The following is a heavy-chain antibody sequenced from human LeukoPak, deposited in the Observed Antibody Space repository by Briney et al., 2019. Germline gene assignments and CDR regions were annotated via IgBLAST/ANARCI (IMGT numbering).Heavy chain of an antibody. Sequence: PSEILSLTCAIYGESFSGYFWTWVRQPPGKGLEWIGEINHSGSTNYNPSLKSRVTISVDTSKNQFSLKLSSVTDADTAVYYCARGRYSSGWYKLGNWFDPWGQGTLVTVSS. D-gene: IGHD6-19*01. CDR2: INHSGST. CDR1: GESFSGYF. J-gene: IGHJ5*02. V-gene: IGHV4-34*01. CDR3: ARGRYSSGWYKLGNWFDP.